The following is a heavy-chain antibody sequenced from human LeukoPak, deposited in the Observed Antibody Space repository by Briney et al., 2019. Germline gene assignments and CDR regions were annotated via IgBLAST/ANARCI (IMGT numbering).Heavy chain of an antibody. J-gene: IGHJ5*02. CDR1: GYTFTGYY. CDR3: ARGRPPRSIAARRGNWFDP. V-gene: IGHV1-2*06. D-gene: IGHD6-6*01. Sequence: GASVKVSCKASGYTFTGYYMHWVRQAPGQGLEWMGRINPNSGGTNYAQKFQGRVTMTRDTSISTAYMELSRLRSDDTAVYYCARGRPPRSIAARRGNWFDPWGQGTLVTVSS. CDR2: INPNSGGT.